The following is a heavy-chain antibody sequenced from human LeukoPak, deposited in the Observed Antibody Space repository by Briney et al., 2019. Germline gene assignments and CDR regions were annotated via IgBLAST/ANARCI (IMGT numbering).Heavy chain of an antibody. CDR1: GYTFTGYY. J-gene: IGHJ5*02. V-gene: IGHV1-2*02. Sequence: GASVKVSCKTSGYTFTGYYMHWVRQAPGQGLEWMGWINPNSGGTNYAQKFQGRVTMTRDTSISTAYMELSRLRSDDTAVYYCARDFSPWSYWFDPWGQGTLVTVSS. D-gene: IGHD1-26*01. CDR3: ARDFSPWSYWFDP. CDR2: INPNSGGT.